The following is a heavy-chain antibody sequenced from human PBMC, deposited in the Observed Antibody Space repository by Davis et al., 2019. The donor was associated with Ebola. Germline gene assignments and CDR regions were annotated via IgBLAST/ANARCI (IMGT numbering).Heavy chain of an antibody. Sequence: PSETLSLTCTVSGCSISGSYWSWIRQTPGKGLEWIGYIYYKGSTNYNPSLKSRVTISIDTSKNQFSLRLASVTAADTAVYYCARREVVTTGDSFDPWGQGRLVIVSS. CDR3: ARREVVTTGDSFDP. CDR1: GCSISGSY. J-gene: IGHJ5*02. CDR2: IYYKGST. V-gene: IGHV4-59*08. D-gene: IGHD2-15*01.